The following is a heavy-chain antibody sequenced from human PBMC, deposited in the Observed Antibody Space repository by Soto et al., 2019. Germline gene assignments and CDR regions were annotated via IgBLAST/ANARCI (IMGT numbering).Heavy chain of an antibody. CDR2: IFPDDSET. D-gene: IGHD5-18*01. J-gene: IGHJ4*02. CDR1: GDRFSTYG. Sequence: PGESQKISWKGVGDRFSTYGSAWVRQMPGKGLEWMGTIFPDDSETRYSPTFQGQVTISADKSISTAYLQWRSLKASDSAIYYCARFQYSVSPYLDFWGQGTRVTVSS. CDR3: ARFQYSVSPYLDF. V-gene: IGHV5-51*01.